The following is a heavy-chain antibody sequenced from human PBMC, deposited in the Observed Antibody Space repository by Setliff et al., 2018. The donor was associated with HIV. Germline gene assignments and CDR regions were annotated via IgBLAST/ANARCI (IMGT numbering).Heavy chain of an antibody. D-gene: IGHD2-21*01. V-gene: IGHV3-30*02. CDR3: VTRYCGESICPEFDY. J-gene: IGHJ4*02. CDR1: GFIFKTFD. Sequence: GGSLRLSCATSGFIFKTFDIHWVRQAPGKGLEWVTFIRFNGNDKYYADTVKGRFTISRDNSKNTLDLQINSLRPEDTAEYYCVTRYCGESICPEFDYWGQGTLVTVSS. CDR2: IRFNGNDK.